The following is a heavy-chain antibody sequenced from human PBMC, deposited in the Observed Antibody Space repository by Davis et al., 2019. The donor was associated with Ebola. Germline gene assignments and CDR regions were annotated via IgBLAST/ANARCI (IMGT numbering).Heavy chain of an antibody. CDR3: ARDRGYGDYGGWYFDL. J-gene: IGHJ2*01. V-gene: IGHV4-61*09. D-gene: IGHD4-17*01. Sequence: PSETLSLTCTVSGGSISSGSYYWSWIRQPAGKGLEWIGHIYTSGSTNYNPSLKSRVTISVDTSKNQFSLKLSAVTAADTAVYYCARDRGYGDYGGWYFDLWGRGTLVTVSS. CDR1: GGSISSGSYY. CDR2: IYTSGST.